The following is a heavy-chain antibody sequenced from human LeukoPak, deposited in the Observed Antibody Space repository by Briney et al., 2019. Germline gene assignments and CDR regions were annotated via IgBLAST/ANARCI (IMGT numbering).Heavy chain of an antibody. CDR3: ARGPVIAGEDFFDY. Sequence: GGSLRLSCAASGFTFSSYSMSWVRQAPGKRLEWVSSISSSSSYIYYADSVKGRFTISRDNAKNSLYLQMNSLRAEDTAVYYCARGPVIAGEDFFDYWGQGTLVTVSS. V-gene: IGHV3-21*01. J-gene: IGHJ4*02. CDR1: GFTFSSYS. D-gene: IGHD6-13*01. CDR2: ISSSSSYI.